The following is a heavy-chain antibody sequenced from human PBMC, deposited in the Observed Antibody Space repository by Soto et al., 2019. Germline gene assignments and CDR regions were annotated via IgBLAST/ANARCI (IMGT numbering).Heavy chain of an antibody. CDR3: ERGLIWFGVYYGMDV. V-gene: IGHV4-59*01. J-gene: IGHJ6*02. CDR2: IYYTGST. CDR1: SGSISTYY. Sequence: SETLSLTCTVSSGSISTYYWSWIRQPPGKGLEWIGYIYYTGSTNYNPSLKSRVAISVDTSKNQFSLKLSSVTAAATAVYYCERGLIWFGVYYGMDVWGQGTTVTVSS. D-gene: IGHD3-10*01.